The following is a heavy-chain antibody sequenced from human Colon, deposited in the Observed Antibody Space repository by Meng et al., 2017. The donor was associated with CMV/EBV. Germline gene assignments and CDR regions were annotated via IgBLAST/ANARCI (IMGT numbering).Heavy chain of an antibody. CDR3: ARGQYYYDANRFVFYYFDY. J-gene: IGHJ4*02. V-gene: IGHV1-69*10. CDR1: GGSFSSYA. D-gene: IGHD3-22*01. Sequence: SVKVSCKPSGGSFSSYAISWMRQVPGQGLEWVGGITPILNIPSYAQRLQGRITLSADPSTTTAYMELSSLRSEDTAIYYCARGQYYYDANRFVFYYFDYWGQGTLVTVSS. CDR2: ITPILNIP.